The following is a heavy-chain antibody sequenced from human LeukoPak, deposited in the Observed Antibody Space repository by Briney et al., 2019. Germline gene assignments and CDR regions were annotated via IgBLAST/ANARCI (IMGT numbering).Heavy chain of an antibody. CDR2: INWNGGST. Sequence: GGYLRLSCAASGFTFDDYGMSWVRQAPGKGLEWVSGINWNGGSTGYADSVKGRFTISRDNAKNSLYLQMNSLRAEDTALYYCARGDDDTAMVRGAFDIWGQGTMVTVSS. CDR1: GFTFDDYG. V-gene: IGHV3-20*04. CDR3: ARGDDDTAMVRGAFDI. D-gene: IGHD5-18*01. J-gene: IGHJ3*02.